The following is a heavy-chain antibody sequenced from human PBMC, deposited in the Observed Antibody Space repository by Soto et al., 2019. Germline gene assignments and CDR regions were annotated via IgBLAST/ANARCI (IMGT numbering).Heavy chain of an antibody. CDR1: GFTFDNYS. J-gene: IGHJ4*02. CDR2: ISYDDSYR. Sequence: QVHLVESGGGVVQPGTSLRLSCAASGFTFDNYSMLWVRQAPGKGLEWVALISYDDSYRYYTNSVRGRFTISRDNSKNMVFLHMNSLQGDDTAVYYCAGGDYGDSIDFWGQGTLVTVSS. D-gene: IGHD4-17*01. V-gene: IGHV3-33*01. CDR3: AGGDYGDSIDF.